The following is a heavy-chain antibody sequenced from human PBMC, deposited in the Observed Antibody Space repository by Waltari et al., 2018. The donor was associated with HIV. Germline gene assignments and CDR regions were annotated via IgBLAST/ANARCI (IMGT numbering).Heavy chain of an antibody. CDR2: IDAIFRTT. CDR1: RGPFSTYA. J-gene: IGHJ3*02. CDR3: AGLYSWDHYDSSGCQDTFDM. Sequence: QVQLVQSGAEVKKPGSSVKVSCKASRGPFSTYAISWVRQAPGPGLEWMGRIDAIFRTTNCAKNVQGRVTITAEESTSAAYMGLSSLRSEDTAVYCCAGLYSWDHYDSSGCQDTFDMWGQGTMVTVSS. V-gene: IGHV1-69*18. D-gene: IGHD3-22*01.